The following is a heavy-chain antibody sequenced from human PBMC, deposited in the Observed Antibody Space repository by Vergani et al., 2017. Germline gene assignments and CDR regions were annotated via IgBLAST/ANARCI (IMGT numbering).Heavy chain of an antibody. CDR2: IKSKTDGGKT. CDR3: TTDLWGGDSSGYYTY. Sequence: EVQLVESGGGLVKPGGSLRLSCAASGFTFSNAWMNWVRQAPGKGLEWVGRIKSKTDGGKTDYAAPVKGRFTISRDDSKNTLYLQMNSLKTEDTAVYYCTTDLWGGDSSGYYTYWGQGTLVTVSS. J-gene: IGHJ4*02. V-gene: IGHV3-15*07. CDR1: GFTFSNAW. D-gene: IGHD3-22*01.